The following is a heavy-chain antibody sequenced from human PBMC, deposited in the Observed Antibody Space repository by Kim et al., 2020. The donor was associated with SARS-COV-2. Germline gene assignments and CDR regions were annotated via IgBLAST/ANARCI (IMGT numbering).Heavy chain of an antibody. V-gene: IGHV3-48*02. J-gene: IGHJ6*01. CDR2: ISSSSSTI. Sequence: GGSLRLSCAASGFTFSSYSMNWVRQAPGKGLEWVSYISSSSSTIYYADSVKGRFTISRDNAKNSLYLQMNSLRDEDTAVYYCARVEDCSDIWGYCSGFYGMDVCGQGTTVTVSS. CDR3: ARVEDCSDIWGYCSGFYGMDV. D-gene: IGHD2-15*01. CDR1: GFTFSSYS.